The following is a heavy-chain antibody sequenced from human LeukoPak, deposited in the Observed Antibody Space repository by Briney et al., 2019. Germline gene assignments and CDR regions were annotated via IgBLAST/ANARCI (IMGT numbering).Heavy chain of an antibody. CDR2: INPNSGGT. V-gene: IGHV1-2*04. CDR1: GYTFTSYD. CDR3: AREENRARGQIFDY. J-gene: IGHJ4*02. D-gene: IGHD1/OR15-1a*01. Sequence: EASVKVSCKASGYTFTSYDINWVRQATGQGLEWMGWINPNSGGTNYAQKFQGWVTMTRDTSISTAYMELSRLRSDDTAVYYCAREENRARGQIFDYWGQGTLVTVSS.